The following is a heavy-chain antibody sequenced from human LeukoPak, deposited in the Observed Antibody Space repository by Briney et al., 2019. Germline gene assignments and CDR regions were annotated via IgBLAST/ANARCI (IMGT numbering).Heavy chain of an antibody. CDR3: ARVLQQLVRPSYFDY. J-gene: IGHJ4*02. V-gene: IGHV1-2*02. CDR1: GYTFTGYY. D-gene: IGHD6-13*01. CDR2: INPNSGGT. Sequence: ASVKVSCKASGYTFTGYYMHWVRQAPGQGLEWLGWINPNSGGTNYAQKFQGRVTMTRDTSISTAYMELSRLRSDDTAVYYCARVLQQLVRPSYFDYWGQGTLVTVSS.